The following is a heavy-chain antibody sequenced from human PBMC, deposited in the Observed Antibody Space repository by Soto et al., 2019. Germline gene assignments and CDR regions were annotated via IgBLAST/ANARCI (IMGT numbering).Heavy chain of an antibody. CDR2: VYSSGTT. J-gene: IGHJ4*02. V-gene: IGHV4-61*01. CDR3: ARTTAVPNTLRSRYFFDY. D-gene: IGHD4-17*01. Sequence: QVQLQESGPGLLKPSETLSLTCSVSGGSVSNKTYYWSWIRQPPGKRLEWIGYVYSSGTTNYNPSLTSRVTISVDLSKNQFSLRLSSVTTADTALYYCARTTAVPNTLRSRYFFDYWGQGTLVTVSS. CDR1: GGSVSNKTYY.